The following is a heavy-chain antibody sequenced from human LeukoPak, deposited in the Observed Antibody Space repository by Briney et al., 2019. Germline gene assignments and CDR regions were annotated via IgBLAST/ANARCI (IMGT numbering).Heavy chain of an antibody. CDR3: ARPLGYCSGGSYSNWFDP. CDR2: IYYSGST. J-gene: IGHJ5*02. CDR1: GGSISSSSYY. Sequence: PSETLSLTCTVSGGSISSSSYYWGWIRQPPGKGLEWIGSIYYSGSTYYNPSLKSRVTISVDTSKNQFSLKLSSVTAADTAVYYCARPLGYCSGGSYSNWFDPWGQGTLVTVSS. V-gene: IGHV4-39*01. D-gene: IGHD2-15*01.